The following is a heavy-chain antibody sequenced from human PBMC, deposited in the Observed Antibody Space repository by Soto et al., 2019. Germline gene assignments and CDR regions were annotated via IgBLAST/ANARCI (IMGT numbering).Heavy chain of an antibody. D-gene: IGHD4-17*01. Sequence: EVQLLESGGGLVLSGGSRRLSCAASGFMFSSYVMSWVRQAPGKGLEWVSGISGSGSRTYYADPVKGRFSISRDNSKNTLFLQMNSLRVEDTAVYYCAVFTTVTEADYWGQGTLVIVPS. V-gene: IGHV3-23*01. CDR3: AVFTTVTEADY. CDR1: GFMFSSYV. J-gene: IGHJ4*02. CDR2: ISGSGSRT.